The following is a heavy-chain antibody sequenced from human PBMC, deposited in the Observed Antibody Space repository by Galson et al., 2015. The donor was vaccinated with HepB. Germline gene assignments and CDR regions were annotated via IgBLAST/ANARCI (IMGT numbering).Heavy chain of an antibody. Sequence: SLRLSCAASGFTFSSYGMHWVRQAPGKGLEWVAVISYDGSNKYYADSVKGRFTISRDNSKNTLYLQMNSLRAEDTAVYYCAKGNPPRFLEVDYGMDVWGQGTTVTVSS. CDR1: GFTFSSYG. CDR3: AKGNPPRFLEVDYGMDV. CDR2: ISYDGSNK. J-gene: IGHJ6*02. V-gene: IGHV3-30*18. D-gene: IGHD3-3*01.